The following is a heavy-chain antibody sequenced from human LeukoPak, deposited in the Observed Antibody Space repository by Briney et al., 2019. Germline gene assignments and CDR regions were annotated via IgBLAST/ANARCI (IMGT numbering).Heavy chain of an antibody. CDR1: GYSISSGYY. CDR2: IYHSGST. CDR3: ARTYYGDNWFDP. V-gene: IGHV4-38-2*02. J-gene: IGHJ5*02. D-gene: IGHD3-10*01. Sequence: SETLSLTCTVSGYSISSGYYWGWIRQPPGKGLEWIGSIYHSGSTYYNPSLKSRVTISVDTSKNQFSLQLSSVTATDTAMYYCARTYYGDNWFDPWGQGTLVTVSS.